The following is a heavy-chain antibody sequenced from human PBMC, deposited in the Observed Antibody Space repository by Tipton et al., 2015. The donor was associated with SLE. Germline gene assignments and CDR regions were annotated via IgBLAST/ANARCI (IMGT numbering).Heavy chain of an antibody. V-gene: IGHV4-34*01. CDR3: ARGRGFWSGPLDY. CDR2: ISHSGST. J-gene: IGHJ4*02. CDR1: GGSFSGYY. D-gene: IGHD3-3*01. Sequence: LRLSCAVYGGSFSGYYWSWIRQPPGKGLEWIGEISHSGSTNYNPSLKSRVTISVDTSKNQFSLKLSSVTAADTAVYYCARGRGFWSGPLDYWGQGTLVTVSS.